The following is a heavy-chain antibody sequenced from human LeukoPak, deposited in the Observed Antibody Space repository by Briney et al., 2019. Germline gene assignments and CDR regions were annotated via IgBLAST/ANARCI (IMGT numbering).Heavy chain of an antibody. V-gene: IGHV3-21*01. Sequence: GGSLRLSCAASGSTFNTYSMNWVRQPPGKGLEWVSSISSSSSYIYYADSVKGRFTISRDNARNSLSLQMNSLRAEDTAVYYCARDLKSSWYNWYFDLWGRRALVTVSS. CDR3: ARDLKSSWYNWYFDL. CDR1: GSTFNTYS. J-gene: IGHJ2*01. D-gene: IGHD6-13*01. CDR2: ISSSSSYI.